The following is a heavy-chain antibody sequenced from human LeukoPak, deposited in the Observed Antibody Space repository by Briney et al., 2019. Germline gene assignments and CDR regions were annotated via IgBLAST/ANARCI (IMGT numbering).Heavy chain of an antibody. D-gene: IGHD2-15*01. CDR3: ARVFEKWWAFDY. V-gene: IGHV4-30-4*01. CDR2: IYYSGSA. CDR1: GGSINSGDYY. J-gene: IGHJ4*02. Sequence: SETLSLTCTLSGGSINSGDYYWNWIRQPPGKGLEWIGYIYYSGSAYYNTSLKSRVIMSVNTSKSQFSLRLSSVTAADTAVYLCARVFEKWWAFDYWGQGALVTVSS.